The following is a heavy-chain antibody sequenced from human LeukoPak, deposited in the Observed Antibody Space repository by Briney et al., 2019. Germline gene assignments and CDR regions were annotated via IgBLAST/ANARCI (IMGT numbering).Heavy chain of an antibody. D-gene: IGHD3-9*01. CDR1: GGSISSGDYY. Sequence: SETLSLTCTVSGGSISSGDYYWSWIRQPPGKGLEWIGYIYYSGSTYYNPSLKSRVTISVDTSKNQFSLKLSSVTAADTAVYYCARGSEMAHDIDYWGQGTLVTVSS. J-gene: IGHJ4*02. V-gene: IGHV4-30-4*02. CDR3: ARGSEMAHDIDY. CDR2: IYYSGST.